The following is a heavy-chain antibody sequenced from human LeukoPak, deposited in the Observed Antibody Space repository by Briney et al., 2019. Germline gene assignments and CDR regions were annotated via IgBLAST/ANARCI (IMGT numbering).Heavy chain of an antibody. D-gene: IGHD2-15*01. Sequence: GGSLRLSCAASGFIFTDFAMHWVRQAPGKGLQWVAVISNDERNKYYADSVKGRFTISRDNSNSMVYLQMTSLRLEDTAVYYCARYCSGDSCPYWGYGMDVWGQGTTVTVSS. CDR3: ARYCSGDSCPYWGYGMDV. J-gene: IGHJ6*02. CDR1: GFIFTDFA. V-gene: IGHV3-30*04. CDR2: ISNDERNK.